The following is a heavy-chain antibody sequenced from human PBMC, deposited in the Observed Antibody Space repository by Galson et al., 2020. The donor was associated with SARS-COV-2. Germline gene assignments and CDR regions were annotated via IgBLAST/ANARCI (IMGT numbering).Heavy chain of an antibody. D-gene: IGHD3-3*01. J-gene: IGHJ3*01. CDR3: AKDGGENYDFWSGYYDAYDV. Sequence: GGSLRLSCAASGFTFSTYVMSWVRQAPGKGLEWVSIISDSGGTTNYADSVKGRFTISRNNSKDTLLLQMNTLRAEDTAVYYCAKDGGENYDFWSGYYDAYDVWGQGTMVSVSS. V-gene: IGHV3-23*01. CDR1: GFTFSTYV. CDR2: ISDSGGTT.